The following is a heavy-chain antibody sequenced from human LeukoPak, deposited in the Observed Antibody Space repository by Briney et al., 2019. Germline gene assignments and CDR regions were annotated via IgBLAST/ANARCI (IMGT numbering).Heavy chain of an antibody. V-gene: IGHV3-48*02. D-gene: IGHD3-10*01. CDR2: ISSDSRTI. CDR3: ARYGSGTSYITNYSDY. CDR1: GFTFSSYS. J-gene: IGHJ4*02. Sequence: QPGGSLRLSCAASGFTFSSYSMNLVRQAPGKGLEWVSYISSDSRTIYYADSVKGRFTISRDNAKNSLYLQMKSLRDEDTAVYYCARYGSGTSYITNYSDYWGQGTLVTVSS.